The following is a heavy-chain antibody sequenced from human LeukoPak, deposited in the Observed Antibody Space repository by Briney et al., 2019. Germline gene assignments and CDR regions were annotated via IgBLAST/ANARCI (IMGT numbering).Heavy chain of an antibody. D-gene: IGHD2-2*01. Sequence: SETLSLTCAVYGGSFSGYYWSWIRQPPGKGLEWIREINHSGSTNYNPSLKSRVTISVDTSKNQFSLKLSSVTAADTAVYYCARHRTGSYQLLDYWGQGTLVTVSS. V-gene: IGHV4-34*01. CDR2: INHSGST. J-gene: IGHJ4*02. CDR3: ARHRTGSYQLLDY. CDR1: GGSFSGYY.